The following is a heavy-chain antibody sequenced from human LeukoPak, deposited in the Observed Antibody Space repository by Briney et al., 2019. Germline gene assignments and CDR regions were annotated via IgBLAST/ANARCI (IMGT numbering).Heavy chain of an antibody. CDR1: GGSISSSNW. J-gene: IGHJ4*02. CDR2: IYHSGST. V-gene: IGHV4-4*02. Sequence: SETLSLTCAVSGGSISSSNWWSWVRQPPGKGLEWIGEIYHSGSTNYNPSLKSRVTISVDKSKNQFSLKLSSVTAADTAVYYCARGLAAAGPYYFDYWGQGTLVTVSS. D-gene: IGHD6-13*01. CDR3: ARGLAAAGPYYFDY.